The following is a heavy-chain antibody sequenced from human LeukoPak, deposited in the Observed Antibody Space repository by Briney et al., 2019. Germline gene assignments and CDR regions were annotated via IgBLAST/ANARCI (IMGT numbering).Heavy chain of an antibody. CDR2: IYSGGST. J-gene: IGHJ6*02. V-gene: IGHV3-66*01. CDR3: ARASTLPACLDV. CDR1: GFTVSSNY. D-gene: IGHD2-2*01. Sequence: GGSLRLSCAASGFTVSSNYMSWFRQAPGKGLEWVSVIYSGGSTYYADSVKGRFTISRDNSKNTLYLQMNSLRAEDTAVYYCARASTLPACLDVWGQGTTVTVSS.